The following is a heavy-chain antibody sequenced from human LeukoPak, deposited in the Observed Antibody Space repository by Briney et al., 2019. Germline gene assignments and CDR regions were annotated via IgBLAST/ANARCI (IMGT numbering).Heavy chain of an antibody. CDR1: GFTFTSYS. Sequence: GGSLRLSCAASGFTFTSYSMNWVRQAPGKGLEWVSTISGGGGSTYYADSVKGRFTISRDNSKNTVYLRVNSLRAEDTAVYYCAKGGKWDVTPFDYWGRGTLVTVSS. CDR2: ISGGGGST. V-gene: IGHV3-23*01. D-gene: IGHD1-26*01. CDR3: AKGGKWDVTPFDY. J-gene: IGHJ4*02.